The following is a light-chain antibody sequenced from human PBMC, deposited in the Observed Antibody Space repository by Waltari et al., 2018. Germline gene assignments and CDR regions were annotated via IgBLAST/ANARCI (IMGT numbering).Light chain of an antibody. CDR1: QSVSSN. V-gene: IGKV3-15*01. CDR3: QQYNNWPL. Sequence: EIVMTQSPATLSVSPGERATLSCRASQSVSSNLAWYQQKPGQAPRLLIYVASTRATGIPARFSGSGSGTEFTLTISSLQSEDFAVYYCQQYNNWPLFGQGTKVEIK. J-gene: IGKJ1*01. CDR2: VAS.